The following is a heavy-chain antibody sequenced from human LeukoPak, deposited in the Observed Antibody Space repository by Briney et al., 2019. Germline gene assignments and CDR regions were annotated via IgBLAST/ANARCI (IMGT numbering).Heavy chain of an antibody. V-gene: IGHV3-30*18. Sequence: GGSLRLSCAASGFTFSSYGMHWVRQAPGKGLEWVAVISYDGSNKYYADSVKGRFTISRDNSKNTLYLQMNSLRAEDTAVYYCAKEPRRDGYNPLDYWGQGTLVTVSS. J-gene: IGHJ4*02. CDR2: ISYDGSNK. CDR3: AKEPRRDGYNPLDY. D-gene: IGHD5-24*01. CDR1: GFTFSSYG.